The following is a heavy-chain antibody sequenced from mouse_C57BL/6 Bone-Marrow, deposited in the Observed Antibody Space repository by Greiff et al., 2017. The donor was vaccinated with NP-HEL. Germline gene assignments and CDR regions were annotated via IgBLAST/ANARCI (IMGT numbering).Heavy chain of an antibody. CDR1: GFNIKDYY. CDR2: IDPEDGET. CDR3: ARGLRYAMDY. V-gene: IGHV14-2*01. J-gene: IGHJ4*01. Sequence: EVQLQQSGAELVKPGASVKLSCTASGFNIKDYYMPWVKQRTEQGLEWIGRIDPEDGETKYAPKFQGQAPITADTSSNTAYLPLSSLTSEDTAVYYCARGLRYAMDYWGQGTSVTVSS. D-gene: IGHD1-1*01.